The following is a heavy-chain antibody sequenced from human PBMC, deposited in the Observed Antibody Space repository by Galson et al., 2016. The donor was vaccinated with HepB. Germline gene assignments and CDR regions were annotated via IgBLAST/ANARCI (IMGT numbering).Heavy chain of an antibody. Sequence: SETLSLTCTVSGDSISNVGRHWGWFRQSPEMGLEYIGSIHSSGTSYYNPSLTSRVTVSADMSRNQFFRSLTSVTAADTAVYFCAREDGSGFDWFYPWGQGTLVTVSS. D-gene: IGHD3-10*01. V-gene: IGHV4-39*07. CDR1: GDSISNVGRH. J-gene: IGHJ5*02. CDR3: AREDGSGFDWFYP. CDR2: IHSSGTS.